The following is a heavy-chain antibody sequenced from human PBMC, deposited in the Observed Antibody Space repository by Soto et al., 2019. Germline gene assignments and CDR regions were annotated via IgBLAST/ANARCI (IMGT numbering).Heavy chain of an antibody. V-gene: IGHV4-59*08. Sequence: PSDTPSLTFTISGGSISGYYWTWIRQSPGKGLEYIGYIYSGNTNYNPSLNSRVTISVDTSKNQFSLKLSSVTAADTAVYYCGRIYSRGDYAYWGQGTLVSVSS. CDR3: GRIYSRGDYAY. CDR2: IYSGNT. D-gene: IGHD3-16*01. J-gene: IGHJ4*02. CDR1: GGSISGYY.